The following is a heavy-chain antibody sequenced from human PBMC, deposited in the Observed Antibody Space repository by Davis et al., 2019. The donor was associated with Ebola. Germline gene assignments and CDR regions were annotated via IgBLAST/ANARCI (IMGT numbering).Heavy chain of an antibody. Sequence: GESLKISCAASGFTFSSYAMHWVRQAPGKGLEWVAVISYDGSNKYYADSVKGRFTISRDNSKNTLYLQMNSLRAEDTAVCYCARDRTVTNDLAYYYYGMDVWGQGTTVTVSS. J-gene: IGHJ6*02. CDR2: ISYDGSNK. V-gene: IGHV3-30*14. CDR3: ARDRTVTNDLAYYYYGMDV. D-gene: IGHD4-11*01. CDR1: GFTFSSYA.